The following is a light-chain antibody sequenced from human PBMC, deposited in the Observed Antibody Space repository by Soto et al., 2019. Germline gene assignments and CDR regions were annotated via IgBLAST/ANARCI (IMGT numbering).Light chain of an antibody. CDR2: ATS. V-gene: IGKV1-17*01. CDR1: QNVAHF. J-gene: IGKJ5*01. CDR3: QQLNSYPIT. Sequence: DIQMTQSPSSLSASVGDRVTITCRASQNVAHFLNWYQQKPGKAPKLLIYATSSLHSGVPSRFSGSGSGTEFTLTISSLQPDDFATYYCQQLNSYPITFGQGTRLEIK.